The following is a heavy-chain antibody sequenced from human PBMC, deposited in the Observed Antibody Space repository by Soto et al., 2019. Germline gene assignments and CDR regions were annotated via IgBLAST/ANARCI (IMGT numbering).Heavy chain of an antibody. Sequence: QVQLVQSGAEVKKPGASVKVSCKASGYTFTSYAMHWVRQAPGQRLEWMGWINAGNGNTNCSQKLQGRVGNTRDTSASTAYMELSSPGSADTAVYYCARIAAAASGWFDPWGQGPLVTVSS. CDR3: ARIAAAASGWFDP. J-gene: IGHJ5*02. V-gene: IGHV1-3*01. CDR1: GYTFTSYA. D-gene: IGHD6-13*01. CDR2: INAGNGNT.